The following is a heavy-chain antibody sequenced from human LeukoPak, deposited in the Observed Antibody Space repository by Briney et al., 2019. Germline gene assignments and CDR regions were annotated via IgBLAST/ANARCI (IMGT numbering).Heavy chain of an antibody. D-gene: IGHD3-10*01. Sequence: GGSLRLSCAASGFTVSSNYMSWVRQAPGKGLEWMAFIRYDGTNKNYADSVQGRFTISRDNSKNTLYLQMTSLRVHDTALYYCAKRPPGSGLDYWGQGTLVTVSS. CDR2: IRYDGTNK. J-gene: IGHJ4*02. V-gene: IGHV3-30*02. CDR1: GFTVSSNY. CDR3: AKRPPGSGLDY.